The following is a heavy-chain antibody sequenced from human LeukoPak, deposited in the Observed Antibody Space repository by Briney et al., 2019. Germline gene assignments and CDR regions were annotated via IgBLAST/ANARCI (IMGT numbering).Heavy chain of an antibody. D-gene: IGHD6-6*01. CDR3: ARGVAARPYYYYYYMDV. J-gene: IGHJ6*03. CDR2: MNPNSGNT. Sequence: ASVKVSCKASGYTFTSYDINWARQATGQGLEWMGWMNPNSGNTGYAQKFQGRVTITRNTSISTAYMELSSLRSEDTAVYYCARGVAARPYYYYYYMDVWGKGTTVTVSS. V-gene: IGHV1-8*03. CDR1: GYTFTSYD.